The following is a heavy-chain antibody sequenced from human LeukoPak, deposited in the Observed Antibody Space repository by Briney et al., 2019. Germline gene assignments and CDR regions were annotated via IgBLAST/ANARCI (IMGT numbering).Heavy chain of an antibody. J-gene: IGHJ6*02. D-gene: IGHD3-22*01. V-gene: IGHV3-30*18. CDR2: ISYDGSNK. Sequence: GGSLRLSCAASGFTFSSYGMHWVRQAPGKGLVWVAVISYDGSNKYYADSVKGRFTISRDNSKNTLYLQMNSLRAEDMAVYYCAKEDYYDREGMDVWGQGTTVTVSS. CDR1: GFTFSSYG. CDR3: AKEDYYDREGMDV.